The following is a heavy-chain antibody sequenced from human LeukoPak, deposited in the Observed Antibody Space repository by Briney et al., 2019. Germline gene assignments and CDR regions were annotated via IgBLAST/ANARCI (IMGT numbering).Heavy chain of an antibody. V-gene: IGHV3-21*01. CDR2: ISSSSSYI. Sequence: GGSQRLSCAGSGFTFSSYRMNWVRQAPGKGLEWVSSISSSSSYIYYAGSVKGRFTISRDNAKNSLYLQMNSLRAEDTAVYYCPRDNIVVGDWFDPWGQGTLVTVSS. CDR1: GFTFSSYR. J-gene: IGHJ5*02. D-gene: IGHD2-2*01. CDR3: PRDNIVVGDWFDP.